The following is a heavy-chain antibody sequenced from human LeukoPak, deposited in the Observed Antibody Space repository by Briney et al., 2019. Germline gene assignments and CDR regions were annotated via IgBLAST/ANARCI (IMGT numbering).Heavy chain of an antibody. J-gene: IGHJ4*02. CDR1: GGSFSGYY. CDR2: INHSGST. D-gene: IGHD2-15*01. CDR3: ARGLLYYFDY. Sequence: ALETLSLTCAVYGGSFSGYYWSWIRQPPGKGPEWIGEINHSGSTNYNPSLKSRVTISVDTSKNQFSLKLSSVTAADTAVYYCARGLLYYFDYWGQGTLVTVSS. V-gene: IGHV4-34*01.